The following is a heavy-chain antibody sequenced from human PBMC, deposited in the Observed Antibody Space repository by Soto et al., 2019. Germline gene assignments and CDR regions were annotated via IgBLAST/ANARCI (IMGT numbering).Heavy chain of an antibody. J-gene: IGHJ6*02. D-gene: IGHD3-22*01. CDR1: GFTFTSSA. V-gene: IGHV1-58*01. CDR2: IVVGSGNT. CDR3: AADGKVVGLYYYGMDV. Sequence: GASVKVSCKASGFTFTSSAVQWVRQARGQRLEWIGWIVVGSGNTNYAQKFQERVTITRDMSTSTAYMELSSPRSEDTAVYYCAADGKVVGLYYYGMDVWGQGTTVTVSS.